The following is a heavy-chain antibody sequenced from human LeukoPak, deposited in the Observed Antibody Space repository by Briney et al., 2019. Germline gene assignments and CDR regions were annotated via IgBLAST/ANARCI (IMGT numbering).Heavy chain of an antibody. V-gene: IGHV3-30*18. CDR1: GLTFSNFY. CDR2: MSYNGGIK. Sequence: PGGSLRLSCAASGLTFSNFYMHWVRQAPGKGLEWVALMSYNGGIKYYGDAVRGRFTISRDNSESTLHLEMTSLRPDDTAVYYCAKGGEQKTFRWGMDYWGQGTLVTVSS. D-gene: IGHD1/OR15-1a*01. CDR3: AKGGEQKTFRWGMDY. J-gene: IGHJ4*02.